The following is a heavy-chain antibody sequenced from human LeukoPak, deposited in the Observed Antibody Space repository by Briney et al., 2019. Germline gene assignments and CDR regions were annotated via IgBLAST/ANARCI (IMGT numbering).Heavy chain of an antibody. CDR1: AGTFSSYT. Sequence: SVNVSCKASAGTFSSYTISWVLQAPGHGLQWMGRIIPILGIANYAQKFQGRVTITADKSTSTAYMELSSLRPEDTAVYYCAHRVGHSTGFDYWGQGTLVTVSS. CDR2: IIPILGIA. D-gene: IGHD4-11*01. J-gene: IGHJ4*02. V-gene: IGHV1-69*02. CDR3: AHRVGHSTGFDY.